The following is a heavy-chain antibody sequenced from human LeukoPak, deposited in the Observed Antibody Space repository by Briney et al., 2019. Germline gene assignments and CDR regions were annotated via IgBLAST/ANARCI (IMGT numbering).Heavy chain of an antibody. Sequence: GASVKVSCKASGYTFTSYDINWVRQATGQGLEWMGWMNPNSGNTGYAQKFQGRVTMTRNTAISTAYMEPSSLRSEDTAVYYCASQKWEYSGSYYNWGQGTLVTVSS. CDR1: GYTFTSYD. D-gene: IGHD1-26*01. J-gene: IGHJ4*02. CDR3: ASQKWEYSGSYYN. V-gene: IGHV1-8*01. CDR2: MNPNSGNT.